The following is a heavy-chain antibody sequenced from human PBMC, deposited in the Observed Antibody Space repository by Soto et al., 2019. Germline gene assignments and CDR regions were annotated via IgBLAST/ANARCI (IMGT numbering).Heavy chain of an antibody. Sequence: EVQLFESGGGLVQPGGSLRLSCAASGFTFGRYAMTWVRQAPGKGLEWVLGINGNGGDTYYADSVKGRFTISRDNPKNTVYLQMNSLRVEDTAVYYCAKIYDFWSRHHDSFDVWGQGTLVIVSS. J-gene: IGHJ3*01. CDR1: GFTFGRYA. CDR3: AKIYDFWSRHHDSFDV. D-gene: IGHD3-3*01. CDR2: INGNGGDT. V-gene: IGHV3-23*01.